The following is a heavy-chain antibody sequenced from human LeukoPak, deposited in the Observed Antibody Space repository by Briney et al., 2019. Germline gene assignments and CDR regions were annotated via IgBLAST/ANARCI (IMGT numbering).Heavy chain of an antibody. CDR2: INSDGSST. D-gene: IGHD3-22*01. Sequence: GGSLRLSCAASGFTFSSYWMHWVRHAPGKGLVWVSRINSDGSSTSYADSVKGRFTISRDNAKNTLYLQMNSLRAEDTAVYYCARDWGYYDSSGYYSGAFDIWGQGTMVTVSS. V-gene: IGHV3-74*01. J-gene: IGHJ3*02. CDR1: GFTFSSYW. CDR3: ARDWGYYDSSGYYSGAFDI.